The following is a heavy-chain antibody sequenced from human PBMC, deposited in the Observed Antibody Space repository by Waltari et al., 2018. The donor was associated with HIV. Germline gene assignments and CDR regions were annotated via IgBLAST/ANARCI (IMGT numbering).Heavy chain of an antibody. Sequence: QVQLVQSGAEVKKPGASVKVPCKASGYTFTSYYMHWVRQASGQGLEWMGWGDPTKGSTRDATKVQGRVTMSRDASKSTAYMELSRLRSHEMAWDYCARDRARTTDYYYYGMDVWGQGTTVTVYS. CDR2: GDPTKGST. V-gene: IGHV1-2*02. CDR3: ARDRARTTDYYYYGMDV. J-gene: IGHJ6*02. D-gene: IGHD1-7*01. CDR1: GYTFTSYY.